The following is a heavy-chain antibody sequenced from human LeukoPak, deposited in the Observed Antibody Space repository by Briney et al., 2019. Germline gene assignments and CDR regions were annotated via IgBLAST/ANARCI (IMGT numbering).Heavy chain of an antibody. CDR2: IYPGDSDT. V-gene: IGHV5-51*01. CDR3: ARGPHRTSNYYDSSGHFDY. CDR1: GYSFTSYW. Sequence: GESLKISCKGSGYSFTSYWIGWVRQMPGKGLEWMGIIYPGDSDTKYSPSFQGQVTISADKSISTAYMELSRLRSDDTAVYYCARGPHRTSNYYDSSGHFDYWGQGTLVSVSS. D-gene: IGHD3-22*01. J-gene: IGHJ4*02.